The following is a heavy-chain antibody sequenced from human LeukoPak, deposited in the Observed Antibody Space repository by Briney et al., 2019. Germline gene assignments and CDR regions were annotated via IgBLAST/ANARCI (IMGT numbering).Heavy chain of an antibody. CDR3: ARVSIAAAYDY. CDR1: GYTFTSYV. D-gene: IGHD6-13*01. J-gene: IGHJ4*02. Sequence: ASVKVSCKASGYTFTSYVVRWVRQTPGQRLEWMGWINAGNGDTKYSQSFQGRVTMTRDTSTSTVNMELSSLRSEDTAVYYCARVSIAAAYDYWGQGTLVTVSS. CDR2: INAGNGDT. V-gene: IGHV1-3*01.